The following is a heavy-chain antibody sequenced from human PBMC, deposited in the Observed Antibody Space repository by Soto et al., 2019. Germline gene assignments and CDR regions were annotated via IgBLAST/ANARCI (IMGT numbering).Heavy chain of an antibody. D-gene: IGHD6-25*01. CDR2: IIPLFGTA. Sequence: QVQLVQSGAEVKQPGSSVKVSCKTSGGTFSTYAIYWVRQAPGQGLEWMGAIIPLFGTADYAQKFQGRVTITADESTSPGYMEPRSLRSEDPAVDYCARPKGSYSRGYFYFEYWGQGTLVTVSS. J-gene: IGHJ4*02. CDR3: ARPKGSYSRGYFYFEY. V-gene: IGHV1-69*01. CDR1: GGTFSTYA.